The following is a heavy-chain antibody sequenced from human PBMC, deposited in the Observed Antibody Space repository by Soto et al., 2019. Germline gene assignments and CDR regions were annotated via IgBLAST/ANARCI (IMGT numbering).Heavy chain of an antibody. Sequence: SVKVSCKTSGFRFDVYGLHWVRQAPRQGLEWMGGLIPIYDAPNYAQKFQGRVTITADRSTSTVYLELNSLRSEDTAVYFCARVRDPHLDHYGLDVWGQGTTVTVSS. CDR3: ARVRDPHLDHYGLDV. J-gene: IGHJ6*02. V-gene: IGHV1-69*06. CDR1: GFRFDVYG. CDR2: LIPIYDAP.